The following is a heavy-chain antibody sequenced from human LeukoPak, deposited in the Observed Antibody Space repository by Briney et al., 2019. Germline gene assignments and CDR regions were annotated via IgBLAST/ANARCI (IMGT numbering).Heavy chain of an antibody. Sequence: PGGSLRLSCAASGFTFSSYWMHWVRQAPGKGLVWVSRINSAGSSTSYADSVKGRFTISRDNSKTTVYLQMNSLRAEDTAVYYCVSVLTVTFDAWGQGTLVTVSS. CDR1: GFTFSSYW. CDR3: VSVLTVTFDA. D-gene: IGHD4-17*01. CDR2: INSAGSST. J-gene: IGHJ4*02. V-gene: IGHV3-74*01.